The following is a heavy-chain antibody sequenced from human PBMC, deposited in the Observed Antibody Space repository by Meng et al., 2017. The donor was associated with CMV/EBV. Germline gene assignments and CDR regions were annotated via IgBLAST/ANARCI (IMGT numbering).Heavy chain of an antibody. V-gene: IGHV1-69*05. CDR2: IIPIFGTA. D-gene: IGHD2-2*01. J-gene: IGHJ4*02. CDR1: GGTFSSYA. CDR3: ARVPPSPLYFDY. Sequence: SVKVSCKASGGTFSSYAISWVRQAPGQGLEWMGGIIPIFGTANYAQKFQGRVTITTDESTSTAYMELSSLRSEDTAVYYCARVPPSPLYFDYWGQGTLVTVSS.